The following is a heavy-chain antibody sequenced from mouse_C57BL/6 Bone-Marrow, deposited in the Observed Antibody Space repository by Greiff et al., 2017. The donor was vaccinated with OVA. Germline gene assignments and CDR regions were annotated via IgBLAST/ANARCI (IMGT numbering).Heavy chain of an antibody. CDR2: IDPENGDT. D-gene: IGHD2-4*01. CDR1: GYNIKDDY. CDR3: TFLYYDCGDGGD. V-gene: IGHV14-4*01. Sequence: VQLQQPGAELVRPGASVKLSCTASGYNIKDDYMHWVKQRPEQGLEWIGWIDPENGDTEYASKFQGKATITADTSSNTAYLQLSSLTSEDTAVYDCTFLYYDCGDGGDWGQGTLVTVSA. J-gene: IGHJ3*01.